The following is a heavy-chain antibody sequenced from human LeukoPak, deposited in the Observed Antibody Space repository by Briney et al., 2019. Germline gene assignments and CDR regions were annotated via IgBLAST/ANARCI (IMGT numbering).Heavy chain of an antibody. J-gene: IGHJ6*02. CDR1: GYTFTSYD. CDR2: MNPNSGNT. CDR3: ARGIRAPYYDFWSGYKYYYYGMDV. Sequence: GASVKVSCKASGYTFTSYDINWVRQATGQELEWMGWMNPNSGNTGYAQKFQGRVTMTRNTSISTAYMELSSLRSEDTAVYYCARGIRAPYYDFWSGYKYYYYGMDVWGQGTTVTVSS. D-gene: IGHD3-3*01. V-gene: IGHV1-8*01.